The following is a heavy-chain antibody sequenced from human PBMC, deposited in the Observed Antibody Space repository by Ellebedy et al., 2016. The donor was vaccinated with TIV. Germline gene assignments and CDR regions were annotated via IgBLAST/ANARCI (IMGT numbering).Heavy chain of an antibody. Sequence: GESLKISCAASGFTFSSYSVNWVRQAPGRGLEWISSMRGGSRSIYYGDSVKGRFTISRDNSKNTLYLQMNSLRAEDTAVYSCAKRVTMVRGVITYYHYAMDVWGQGTTVTVSS. CDR2: MRGGSRSI. V-gene: IGHV3-21*04. CDR1: GFTFSSYS. CDR3: AKRVTMVRGVITYYHYAMDV. J-gene: IGHJ6*02. D-gene: IGHD3-10*01.